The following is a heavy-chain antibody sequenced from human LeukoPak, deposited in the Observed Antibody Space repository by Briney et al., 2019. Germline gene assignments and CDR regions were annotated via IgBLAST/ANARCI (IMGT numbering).Heavy chain of an antibody. CDR1: GFTLSSYA. D-gene: IGHD1-1*01. CDR2: ISGSGGST. J-gene: IGHJ4*02. CDR3: AKGGDNWNRYYFDY. Sequence: GGSLRLSCAASGFTLSSYAMSWVRQAPGKGLEWVSAISGSGGSTYYADSVKGRFTISRDNSKNTLYLQMNSLRAEDTAVYYCAKGGDNWNRYYFDYWGQGTLVTVSS. V-gene: IGHV3-23*01.